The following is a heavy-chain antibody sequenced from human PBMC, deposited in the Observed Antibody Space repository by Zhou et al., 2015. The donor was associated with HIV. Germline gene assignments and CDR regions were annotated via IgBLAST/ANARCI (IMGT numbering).Heavy chain of an antibody. D-gene: IGHD3-10*02. Sequence: QLQLVQSGAEVKKPGASVKVSCKASGYTFTNYRISWVRQAPGQGLEWMGWISAYSGHTNYAQELQGRVTMTTDASTTIAYMELRSLRSDDTAVYYCARVDTMLDDAFDIWGQGTMVTVSS. CDR2: ISAYSGHT. CDR1: GYTFTNYR. J-gene: IGHJ3*02. CDR3: ARVDTMLDDAFDI. V-gene: IGHV1-18*01.